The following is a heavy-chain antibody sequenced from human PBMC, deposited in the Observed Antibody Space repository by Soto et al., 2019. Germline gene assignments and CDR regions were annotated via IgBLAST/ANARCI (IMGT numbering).Heavy chain of an antibody. Sequence: SGPTLVNPTQTLTLTCSLSGISLSTSGVGLGWIRQTPGKALEWLALIYWNDDKHYSPSLKSRLTTTKDTSKNQAVLTMTNMDPVDTATYYCARGLATLPVFAFDVWGQGTVVTVSS. D-gene: IGHD6-6*01. CDR1: GISLSTSGVG. V-gene: IGHV2-5*01. J-gene: IGHJ3*01. CDR3: ARGLATLPVFAFDV. CDR2: IYWNDDK.